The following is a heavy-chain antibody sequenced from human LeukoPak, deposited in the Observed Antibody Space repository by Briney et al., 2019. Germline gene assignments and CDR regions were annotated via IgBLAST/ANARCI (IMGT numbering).Heavy chain of an antibody. V-gene: IGHV3-64*01. CDR2: ISSNGGST. Sequence: GGSLRLSCAASGFTFSSYDMTWVRQAPGKGLEYVSAISSNGGSTYYANSVKGRFTISRDNSKNTLYLQMGSLRAEDMAVYYCARKGLYSGYEFDYWGQGTLVTVSS. D-gene: IGHD5-12*01. J-gene: IGHJ4*02. CDR3: ARKGLYSGYEFDY. CDR1: GFTFSSYD.